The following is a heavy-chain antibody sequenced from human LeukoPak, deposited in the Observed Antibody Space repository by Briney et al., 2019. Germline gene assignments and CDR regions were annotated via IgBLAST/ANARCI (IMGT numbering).Heavy chain of an antibody. Sequence: GGSLRLSRAASGFIVDDYAMYWVRQAPGKGLEWFSLISGDGGSTYYADSVKGRFTISRDNSKNSLFLQMNSLRTEDTALYYCAKDILSEQWHDAFDIWGQGTMVTVSS. CDR2: ISGDGGST. V-gene: IGHV3-43*02. J-gene: IGHJ3*02. CDR3: AKDILSEQWHDAFDI. CDR1: GFIVDDYA. D-gene: IGHD6-19*01.